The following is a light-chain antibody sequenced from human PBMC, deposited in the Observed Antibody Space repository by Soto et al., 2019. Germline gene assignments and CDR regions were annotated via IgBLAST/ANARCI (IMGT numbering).Light chain of an antibody. J-gene: IGLJ3*02. CDR1: SGSVSTSYY. V-gene: IGLV8-61*01. CDR3: ALYMGSGIWV. CDR2: STN. Sequence: QTVVTQEPSFSESPGRTVTLTCGLSSGSVSTSYYPSWYQQTPGQAPRTLIYSTNTRSSGVPDRFSGSILGNKAALTITGAQADDEADYYCALYMGSGIWVFGGGTKVTVL.